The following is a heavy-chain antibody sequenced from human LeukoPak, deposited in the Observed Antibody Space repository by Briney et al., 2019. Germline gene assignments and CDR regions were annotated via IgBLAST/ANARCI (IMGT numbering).Heavy chain of an antibody. V-gene: IGHV3-21*01. Sequence: PGGSLRLSCAASGFTVITNYMSWVRQAPGKGLEWVSSISSSSSYIYYADSVKGRFTISRDNAKNSLYLQMNSLRAEDTAVYYCARDWELDTAMANDYWGQGTLVTVSS. CDR2: ISSSSSYI. CDR3: ARDWELDTAMANDY. CDR1: GFTVITNY. J-gene: IGHJ4*02. D-gene: IGHD5-18*01.